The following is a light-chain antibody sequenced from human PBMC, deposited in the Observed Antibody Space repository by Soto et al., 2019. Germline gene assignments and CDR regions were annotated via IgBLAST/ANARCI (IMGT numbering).Light chain of an antibody. Sequence: VQVTQFPSTLSASVGHRVAITCLASQSISSYLNWYQQKPGKAPKLLIYAASSLQSGVPSRFSGSGSGTDFTLTISILQPEDFTTYCCQQSSCTLRTFGEGTKVDIK. CDR1: QSISSY. J-gene: IGKJ1*01. CDR2: AAS. V-gene: IGKV1-39*01. CDR3: QQSSCTLRT.